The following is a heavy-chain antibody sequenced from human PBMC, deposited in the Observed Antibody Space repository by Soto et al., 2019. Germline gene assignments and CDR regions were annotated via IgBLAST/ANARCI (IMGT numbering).Heavy chain of an antibody. CDR2: ISGSGGST. Sequence: DVQLLEAGGNLVQPGGSLRLSCAASGFTFSSYAMSWVRQAPGKGLEWVSAISGSGGSTYYADSVKGRFTISRDNSKNTLYLQMNSLRAEDTAVYYCAKAPLAYCGGDCYSYYFDYWGQGTLVTVSS. V-gene: IGHV3-23*01. J-gene: IGHJ4*02. CDR1: GFTFSSYA. D-gene: IGHD2-21*02. CDR3: AKAPLAYCGGDCYSYYFDY.